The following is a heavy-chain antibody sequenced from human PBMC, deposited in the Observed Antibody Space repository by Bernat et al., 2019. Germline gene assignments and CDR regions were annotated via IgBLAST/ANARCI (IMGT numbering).Heavy chain of an antibody. Sequence: QVQLVQSGAEVKKPGSSVKFSCKASGGTFSSYTISWVRQAPGQGLEWMGRIIPILGIANYAQKFQGRVTITADKSTSTAYMELSSLRSEDTAVYYCASIVARQSSREIDYWGQGTLVTVSS. CDR1: GGTFSSYT. CDR3: ASIVARQSSREIDY. D-gene: IGHD6-6*01. J-gene: IGHJ4*02. V-gene: IGHV1-69*02. CDR2: IIPILGIA.